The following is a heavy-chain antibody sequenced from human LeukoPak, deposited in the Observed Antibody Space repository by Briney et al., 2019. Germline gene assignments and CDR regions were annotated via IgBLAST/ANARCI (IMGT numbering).Heavy chain of an antibody. V-gene: IGHV3-23*01. Sequence: GGSLRLSCAASGFTFSSSAMSWVRQAPGKGLEWVSSISARGISTYYADSVKGRFTISRDNSKNTLYLQMNSLRGDDIGVYYCAKSFDFSNGHSPILTPFDSWGQGTLVSISS. CDR2: ISARGIST. D-gene: IGHD3-3*01. CDR3: AKSFDFSNGHSPILTPFDS. J-gene: IGHJ4*02. CDR1: GFTFSSSA.